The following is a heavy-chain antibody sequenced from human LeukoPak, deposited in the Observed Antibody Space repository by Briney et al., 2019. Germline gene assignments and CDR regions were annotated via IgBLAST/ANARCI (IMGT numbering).Heavy chain of an antibody. D-gene: IGHD3-16*01. CDR1: GGSISSYY. CDR3: ARETPQKGAHYRDV. Sequence: SETLSLTCTVSGGSISSYYWSWIRQPPGKGLEWIGYIYYSGSTSYKPSLKSRVTISVDTSKNQFSLKLRSVTAADTAVYYCARETPQKGAHYRDVWGKGTTFTISS. J-gene: IGHJ6*03. V-gene: IGHV4-59*01. CDR2: IYYSGST.